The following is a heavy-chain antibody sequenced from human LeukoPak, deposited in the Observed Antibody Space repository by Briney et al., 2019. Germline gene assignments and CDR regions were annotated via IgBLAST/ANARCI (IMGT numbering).Heavy chain of an antibody. Sequence: GASVKVSCKASGGTFSSYAISWVRQAPGQGLEWMGRIIPILGIANYAQKFQGRVTITADKSTSTAYMELSSLRSEDTAVYYCATIAPGVLEGVGATAFDYWGQGTLVTVSS. J-gene: IGHJ4*02. V-gene: IGHV1-69*04. CDR2: IIPILGIA. CDR1: GGTFSSYA. CDR3: ATIAPGVLEGVGATAFDY. D-gene: IGHD1-26*01.